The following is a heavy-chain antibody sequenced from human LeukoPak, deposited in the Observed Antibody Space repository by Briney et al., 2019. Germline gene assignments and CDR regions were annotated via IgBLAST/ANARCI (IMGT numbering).Heavy chain of an antibody. V-gene: IGHV1-46*01. J-gene: IGHJ4*02. CDR1: GYTFTSYY. CDR2: INPSGGST. D-gene: IGHD6-6*01. Sequence: ASVKVSCKASGYTFTSYYMHWVRQAPGQGLEWMGIINPSGGSTSYAQKFQGRVTMTRGTSTSTVYMELSSLRSEDTAVYYCARDRLPLLRSTAARGPSDYWGQGTLVTVSS. CDR3: ARDRLPLLRSTAARGPSDY.